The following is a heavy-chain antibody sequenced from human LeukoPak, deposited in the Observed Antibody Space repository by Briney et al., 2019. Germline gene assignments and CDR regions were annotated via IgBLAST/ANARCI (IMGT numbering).Heavy chain of an antibody. CDR3: ASLASDIVVVVAANHDAFDI. V-gene: IGHV3-30*04. CDR1: GFTFSSYA. J-gene: IGHJ3*02. D-gene: IGHD2-15*01. CDR2: ISYDGGNK. Sequence: PGRSLRLSCAASGFTFSSYAMHWVRQAPGKGLEWVAVISYDGGNKYYADSVKGRFTISRDNSKNTLYLQMNSLRAEDTAVYYCASLASDIVVVVAANHDAFDIWGQGTMVTVSS.